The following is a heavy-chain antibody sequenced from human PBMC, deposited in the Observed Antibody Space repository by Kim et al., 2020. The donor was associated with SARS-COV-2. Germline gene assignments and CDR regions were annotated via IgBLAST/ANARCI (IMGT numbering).Heavy chain of an antibody. D-gene: IGHD2-21*02. J-gene: IGHJ4*02. CDR1: GFTFSGFW. Sequence: GGSLRLSRAASGFTFSGFWMSWVRQAPGKGLEWVANIKEDGTETYYLDSVEGRFTISRDNAKNSLYLQMNSLRAEDTAVYYCTRERVTEKSHFDYWGQGTLVTVSS. V-gene: IGHV3-7*01. CDR2: IKEDGTET. CDR3: TRERVTEKSHFDY.